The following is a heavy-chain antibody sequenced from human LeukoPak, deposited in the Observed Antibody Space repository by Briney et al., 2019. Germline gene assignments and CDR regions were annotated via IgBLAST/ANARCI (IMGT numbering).Heavy chain of an antibody. V-gene: IGHV1-2*02. CDR3: ARSPVRVPAAIYYFDY. Sequence: ASVKVSCKASGYTFTGYYMHWARQAPGKGLEWMGWINPNSGGTNYAQKFQGRVTMTRDTSISTAYMELSRLRSDDTAVYYCARSPVRVPAAIYYFDYWGQGTLVTVSS. D-gene: IGHD2-2*01. CDR2: INPNSGGT. CDR1: GYTFTGYY. J-gene: IGHJ4*02.